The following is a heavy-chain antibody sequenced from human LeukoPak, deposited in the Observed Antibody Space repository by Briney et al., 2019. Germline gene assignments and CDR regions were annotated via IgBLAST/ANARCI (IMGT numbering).Heavy chain of an antibody. CDR1: GYTFTGYY. D-gene: IGHD6-13*01. CDR3: ARGEQQLGWFDP. V-gene: IGHV1-69*06. CDR2: IIPIFGTA. J-gene: IGHJ5*02. Sequence: GASVKVSCKASGYTFTGYYMHWVRQAPGQGLEWMGGIIPIFGTANYAQKFQGRVTITADKSTSTAYMELSSLRSEDMAVYYCARGEQQLGWFDPWGQGTLVTVSS.